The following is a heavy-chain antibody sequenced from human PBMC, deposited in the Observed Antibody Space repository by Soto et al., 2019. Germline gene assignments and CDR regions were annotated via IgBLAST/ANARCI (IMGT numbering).Heavy chain of an antibody. J-gene: IGHJ6*03. CDR1: GGSISSYY. CDR3: ARQSSSNYYYYYYMDV. V-gene: IGHV4-59*08. CDR2: IYYSGST. D-gene: IGHD6-6*01. Sequence: QVQLQESDPGLVKPSETLSLTCTVSGGSISSYYWSWIRQPPGKGLEWIGYIYYSGSTNYNPSLKSRVTISVDTSKNQFSLKLSSVTAADTAVYYCARQSSSNYYYYYYMDVWGKGTTVTVSS.